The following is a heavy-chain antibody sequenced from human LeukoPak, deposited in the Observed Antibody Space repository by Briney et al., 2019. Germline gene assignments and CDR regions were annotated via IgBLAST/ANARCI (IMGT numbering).Heavy chain of an antibody. J-gene: IGHJ6*03. V-gene: IGHV6-1*01. D-gene: IGHD1-7*01. CDR2: TYYRSKWYN. CDR1: GDSVSSNSAA. Sequence: SQTLSLTCAISGDSVSSNSAAWNWISQSPSRGLEWLGRTYYRSKWYNDYAVSVKSRIAINPDTSKNQFSLLLNSVTPEDTAVYYCAREELQSFYYYYYMDVWGKGTTVTVSS. CDR3: AREELQSFYYYYYMDV.